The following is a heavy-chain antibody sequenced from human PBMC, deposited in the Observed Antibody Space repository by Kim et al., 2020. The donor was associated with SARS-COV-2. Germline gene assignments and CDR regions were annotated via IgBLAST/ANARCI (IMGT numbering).Heavy chain of an antibody. CDR1: GGAFSSYA. Sequence: ASVKVSCKASGGAFSSYAVRGVRGAPGPGLAWLGGIIPLLGPANYAQKFQGRVTITADESTSTAYMELSSLRSEDTAVHYCARRVGRDGYNLNYYYYYGMDVWGQGTTVTVSS. CDR3: ARRVGRDGYNLNYYYYYGMDV. D-gene: IGHD5-12*01. CDR2: IIPLLGPA. J-gene: IGHJ6*02. V-gene: IGHV1-69*13.